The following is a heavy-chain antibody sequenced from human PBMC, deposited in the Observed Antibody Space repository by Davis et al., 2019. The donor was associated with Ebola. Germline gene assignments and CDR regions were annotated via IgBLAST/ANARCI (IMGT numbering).Heavy chain of an antibody. CDR2: INAGNGNT. J-gene: IGHJ6*02. CDR3: AREGVDDFWSGSQRWYYYYGMDV. CDR1: GYTFTSYA. V-gene: IGHV1-3*01. D-gene: IGHD3-3*01. Sequence: ASVKVSCKASGYTFTSYAMHWVRQAPGQRLEWMGWINAGNGNTKYSQKFQGRVTITRDTSASTAYMELSSLRSEDTAVYYCAREGVDDFWSGSQRWYYYYGMDVWGQGTTVTVSS.